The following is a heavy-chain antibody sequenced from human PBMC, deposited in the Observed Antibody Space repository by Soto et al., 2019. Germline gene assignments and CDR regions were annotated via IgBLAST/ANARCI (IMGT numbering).Heavy chain of an antibody. V-gene: IGHV1-2*02. Sequence: QVHLVQSGAEVKKPGASVKVSCKASRDTFTGYYMHWVRQAPGQGLEWMGWINPNSGGPNYAQKFQGGVTMTRDTSISTVYMELSRLRSDDTAVYYCARARIPDAFDIWGQGTMVTVSS. CDR1: RDTFTGYY. CDR2: INPNSGGP. J-gene: IGHJ3*02. CDR3: ARARIPDAFDI.